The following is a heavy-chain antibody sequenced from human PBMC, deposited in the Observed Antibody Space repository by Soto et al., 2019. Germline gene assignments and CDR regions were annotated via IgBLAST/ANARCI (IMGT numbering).Heavy chain of an antibody. CDR1: GFRFSAYA. V-gene: IGHV3-30*18. CDR2: ISYEGSNR. D-gene: IGHD4-17*01. J-gene: IGHJ6*02. Sequence: GGSLRLSCAASGFRFSAYAMHWVRQAPGKGLEWVAVISYEGSNRFYADSVKGRFTVSRDNSKNMVYLQMNSLRGEDTAVFYCAKDYGDYNFNYGMDVWGPGTTVTVSS. CDR3: AKDYGDYNFNYGMDV.